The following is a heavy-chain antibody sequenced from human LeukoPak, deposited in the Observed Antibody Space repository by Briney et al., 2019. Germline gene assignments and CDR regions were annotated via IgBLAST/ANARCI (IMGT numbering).Heavy chain of an antibody. V-gene: IGHV1-69*01. D-gene: IGHD2-15*01. Sequence: SVKVSCKASGGTFSIYAISWVRQAPGQGLEWMGGIIPIFGTANYAQKFQGRVTITADESTSTAYMELSSLRSEDTAVYYCARDPEYYCSGGGCYSYWGQGTLVTVSS. CDR2: IIPIFGTA. CDR3: ARDPEYYCSGGGCYSY. CDR1: GGTFSIYA. J-gene: IGHJ4*02.